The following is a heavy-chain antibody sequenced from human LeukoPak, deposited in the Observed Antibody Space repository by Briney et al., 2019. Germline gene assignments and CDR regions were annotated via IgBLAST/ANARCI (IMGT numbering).Heavy chain of an antibody. D-gene: IGHD3-10*01. J-gene: IGHJ5*02. CDR1: GGSISSSSYY. V-gene: IGHV4-39*07. CDR3: ARERYGSGSPNWFDP. CDR2: MYYSGST. Sequence: PSETLSLTCTVSGGSISSSSYYWGWIRQPPGKGLEWIGSMYYSGSTYYNPSLKSRVTISVDTSKNQFSLRLRSVTAADTAVYYCARERYGSGSPNWFDPWGQGTLVTVSS.